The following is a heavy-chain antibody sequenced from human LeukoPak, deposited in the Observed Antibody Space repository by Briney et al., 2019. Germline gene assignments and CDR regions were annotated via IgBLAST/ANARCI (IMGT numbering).Heavy chain of an antibody. D-gene: IGHD4-23*01. Sequence: PGGSLRLSCAASGFTFSSYGMHWVRQAPGKGLEWVAFIRFDASGTYYSDSVKGRFTISRDSSKSMVYLQMNSLKIEDTAVYYCAKDPLGRYGGHLGGQGTLVIVSS. CDR3: AKDPLGRYGGHL. V-gene: IGHV3-30*02. CDR2: IRFDASGT. J-gene: IGHJ4*02. CDR1: GFTFSSYG.